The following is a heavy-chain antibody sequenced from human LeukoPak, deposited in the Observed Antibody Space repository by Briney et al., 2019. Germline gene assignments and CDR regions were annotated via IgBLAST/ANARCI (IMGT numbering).Heavy chain of an antibody. V-gene: IGHV1-2*02. CDR3: ARWGMATRRRWFDP. J-gene: IGHJ5*02. D-gene: IGHD5-24*01. CDR2: INPNSGGT. CDR1: GYTFTGYY. Sequence: AASVKVSCKASGYTFTGYYVHWVRQAPGQGLEWMGWINPNSGGTNYAQKFQGRVTMTRDTSISTAYMELSRLRPDDTAVYYCARWGMATRRRWFDPWGQGTLVTVSS.